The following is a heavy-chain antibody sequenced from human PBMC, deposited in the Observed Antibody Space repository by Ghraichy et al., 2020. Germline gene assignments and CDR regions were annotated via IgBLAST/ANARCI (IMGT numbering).Heavy chain of an antibody. CDR3: ARGLYYYGSGSYFGPRGLYYFDY. CDR2: INHSGST. V-gene: IGHV4-34*01. D-gene: IGHD3-10*01. CDR1: GGSFSGYY. Sequence: SETLSLTCAVYGGSFSGYYWSWIRQPPGKGLEWIGEINHSGSTNYNPSLKSRVTISVDTSKNQFSLKLSSVTAADTAVYYCARGLYYYGSGSYFGPRGLYYFDYWGQGTLVTVSS. J-gene: IGHJ4*02.